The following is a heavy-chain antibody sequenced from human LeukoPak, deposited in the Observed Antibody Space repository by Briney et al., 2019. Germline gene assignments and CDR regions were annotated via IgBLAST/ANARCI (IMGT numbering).Heavy chain of an antibody. J-gene: IGHJ3*02. CDR1: GFTFDDYG. CDR2: ISWNSGSI. D-gene: IGHD3-10*01. CDR3: AKDFERYGALSVGDALDI. Sequence: AGGSLRLSCAASGFTFDDYGMSWVRQAPGKGLEWVSGISWNSGSIGYADSVKGRFTISRDNAKNSLYLQMNSLRAEDMALYYCAKDFERYGALSVGDALDIWGQGTTVTVSS. V-gene: IGHV3-9*03.